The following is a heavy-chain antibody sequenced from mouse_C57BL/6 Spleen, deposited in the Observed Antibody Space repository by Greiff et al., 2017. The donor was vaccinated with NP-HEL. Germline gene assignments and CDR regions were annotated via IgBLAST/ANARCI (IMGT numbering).Heavy chain of an antibody. CDR3: ARPMVTTGDFDY. V-gene: IGHV1-22*01. D-gene: IGHD2-2*01. Sequence: EVKLQQSGPELVKPGASVKMSCKASGYTFTDYNMHWVKQSHGKSLEWIGYINPNNGGTSYNQKFKGKATLTVNKSSSTAYMELRSLTSEDSAVYYCARPMVTTGDFDYWGQGTTLTVSS. CDR2: INPNNGGT. J-gene: IGHJ2*01. CDR1: GYTFTDYN.